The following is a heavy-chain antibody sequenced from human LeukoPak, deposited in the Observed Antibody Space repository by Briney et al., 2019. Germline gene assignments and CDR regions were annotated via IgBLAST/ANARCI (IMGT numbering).Heavy chain of an antibody. D-gene: IGHD3-3*01. J-gene: IGHJ4*02. Sequence: GASLKISCKGSGSSFSTYWIGWVRQMPGKGLEWMGIIYPGDSDSRYSPSFQGQVTISADKSISTAYLQWSSLKASDTAMYYCARRYYDLWSGYYSSYYFDYWGQGTLVTVSS. V-gene: IGHV5-51*01. CDR2: IYPGDSDS. CDR3: ARRYYDLWSGYYSSYYFDY. CDR1: GSSFSTYW.